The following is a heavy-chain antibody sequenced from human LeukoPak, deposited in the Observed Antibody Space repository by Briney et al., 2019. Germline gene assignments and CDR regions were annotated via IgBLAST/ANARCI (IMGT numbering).Heavy chain of an antibody. Sequence: ASVKVSCKASGYTFTGYYMHWVRQAPGQGLEWMGWINPNSGGTNYAQKFQGRVTMTRDTSISTAYMELSRLTSDDTAIFYCARVAIMVRGVNLFHQWGQGTLVTVSS. CDR1: GYTFTGYY. CDR3: ARVAIMVRGVNLFHQ. CDR2: INPNSGGT. D-gene: IGHD3-10*01. J-gene: IGHJ1*01. V-gene: IGHV1-2*02.